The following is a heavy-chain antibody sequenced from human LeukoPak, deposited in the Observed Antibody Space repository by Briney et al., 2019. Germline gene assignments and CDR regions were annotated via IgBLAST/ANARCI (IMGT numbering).Heavy chain of an antibody. Sequence: SETLSLTCTVSGGSISSGDYYWSWIRQPPGKGLEWIGYTYYSGSTYYNPSLKSRVTISVDTSKNQFSLKLSSVTAADTAVYYCARGGGSSWYPSLFDYWGQGTPVTVSS. J-gene: IGHJ4*02. CDR3: ARGGGSSWYPSLFDY. CDR2: TYYSGST. V-gene: IGHV4-30-4*08. D-gene: IGHD6-13*01. CDR1: GGSISSGDYY.